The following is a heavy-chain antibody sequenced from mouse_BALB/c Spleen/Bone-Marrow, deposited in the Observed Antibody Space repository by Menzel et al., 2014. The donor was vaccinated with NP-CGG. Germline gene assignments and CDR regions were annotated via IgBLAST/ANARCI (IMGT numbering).Heavy chain of an antibody. V-gene: IGHV7-3*02. CDR2: IRNKANGYTT. CDR1: GFTFTDYY. CDR3: ARDKGRVFFDY. J-gene: IGHJ2*01. Sequence: DVQLVESGGGLVQPGGSLRLSCATSGFTFTDYYMNWVRQPPGKALGWLGFIRNKANGYTTEYSASVKSRFTISRDNSQNILYLQMNTLRADDSATYYCARDKGRVFFDYWGQGTTLTVSS.